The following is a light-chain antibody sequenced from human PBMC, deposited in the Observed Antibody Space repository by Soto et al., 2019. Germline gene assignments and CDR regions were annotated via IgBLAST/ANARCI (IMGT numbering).Light chain of an antibody. V-gene: IGKV3-11*01. CDR3: QQRFKWPLT. CDR1: QSVSGY. J-gene: IGKJ4*01. CDR2: DAS. Sequence: EIVLTQSPATLSLSPGERATLSCRASQSVSGYLTWYQQKPGQAPRLLIYDASNRATGIPARFSGSGSGTDFTLTISSLEPEDFAIYYCQQRFKWPLTFGGGTKVEIK.